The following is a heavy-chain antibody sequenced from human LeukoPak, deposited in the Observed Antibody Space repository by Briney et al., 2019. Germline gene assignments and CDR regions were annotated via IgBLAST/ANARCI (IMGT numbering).Heavy chain of an antibody. CDR1: GGSFSGYY. D-gene: IGHD3-22*01. CDR2: INHSGST. Sequence: SETLSLTCAVYGGSFSGYYWSWIRQPPGKGLEWIGEINHSGSTNYNPSLKSRVTISVDTSKNQFSLKLSSVTAADTAVYYCARGYPQIVVVMADAFDIWGQGTMVTVYS. V-gene: IGHV4-34*01. CDR3: ARGYPQIVVVMADAFDI. J-gene: IGHJ3*02.